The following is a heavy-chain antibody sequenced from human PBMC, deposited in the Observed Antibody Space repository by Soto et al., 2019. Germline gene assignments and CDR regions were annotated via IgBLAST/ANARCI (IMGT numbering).Heavy chain of an antibody. J-gene: IGHJ4*02. D-gene: IGHD4-17*01. V-gene: IGHV4-59*06. Sequence: SETLSLTCTVSGGSISSYYWSWIRQPPWKGLEWIGFISYSGTTHYSASLRSRVSISVDTSKNQFSLDLSSVTAADTAVYYCATMGTPVTGLYYFDYWGQGTLVTVSS. CDR2: ISYSGTT. CDR3: ATMGTPVTGLYYFDY. CDR1: GGSISSYY.